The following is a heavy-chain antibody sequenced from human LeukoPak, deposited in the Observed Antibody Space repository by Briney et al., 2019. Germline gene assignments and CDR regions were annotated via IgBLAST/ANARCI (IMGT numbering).Heavy chain of an antibody. J-gene: IGHJ4*02. CDR1: GYTFTSYY. CDR2: MNPNSGNT. CDR3: ARGGASSWYFDY. Sequence: ASVKVSCKASGYTFTSYYMHWVRQAPGQGLEWMGWMNPNSGNTGYAQKFQGRVTITADKSTSTAYMELSSLRSEDTAVYYCARGGASSWYFDYWGQGTLVTVSS. V-gene: IGHV1-8*03. D-gene: IGHD6-13*01.